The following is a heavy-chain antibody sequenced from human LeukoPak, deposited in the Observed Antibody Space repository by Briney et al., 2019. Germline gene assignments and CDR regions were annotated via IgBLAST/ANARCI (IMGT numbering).Heavy chain of an antibody. V-gene: IGHV3-48*03. CDR2: ISSSGSTI. CDR3: ARDASGWSYNWFDP. CDR1: GFTFSSYE. D-gene: IGHD6-19*01. J-gene: IGHJ5*02. Sequence: PGGSLRLSCAASGFTFSSYEMNWVRQAPGKGLEWVSYISSSGSTIYYADSVKSRFTISRDNAKNSLYMQMNSLRAEDTAVYYRARDASGWSYNWFDPWGQGTLVTVSS.